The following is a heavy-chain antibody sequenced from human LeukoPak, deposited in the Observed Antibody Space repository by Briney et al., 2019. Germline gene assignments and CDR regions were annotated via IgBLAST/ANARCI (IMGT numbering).Heavy chain of an antibody. CDR3: ARRRAEGGSNGHYNWFDP. V-gene: IGHV4-59*08. D-gene: IGHD6-13*01. CDR2: MSYSGST. J-gene: IGHJ5*02. CDR1: GDSITSYY. Sequence: PSETLSLTCTVSGDSITSYYWSWIRQHPGKGLEWIGSMSYSGSTNYNPSLKSRVTMSVDTTKNQFSLRLNSVTAADTAVYYCARRRAEGGSNGHYNWFDPWGQGTLVTVSS.